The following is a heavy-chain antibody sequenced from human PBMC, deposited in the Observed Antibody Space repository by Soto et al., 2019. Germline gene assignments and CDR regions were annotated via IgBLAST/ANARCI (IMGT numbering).Heavy chain of an antibody. J-gene: IGHJ6*03. CDR2: ISGSGGST. CDR3: AKNAGVVPAATYYYYYYMDV. Sequence: GGSLRLSCAASGFTFSSYAMSWVRQAPGKGLEWVSAISGSGGSTYYADSVKGRFTISRDNSKNTLYLQMNSLRAEDTAVYYCAKNAGVVPAATYYYYYYMDVWGKGTTVTVS. D-gene: IGHD2-2*01. V-gene: IGHV3-23*01. CDR1: GFTFSSYA.